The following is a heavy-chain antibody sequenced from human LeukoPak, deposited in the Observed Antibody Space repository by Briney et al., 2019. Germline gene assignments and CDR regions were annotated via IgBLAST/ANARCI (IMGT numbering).Heavy chain of an antibody. Sequence: PGGSLRLSCSASGFAFSGSAIHWVRQASGKGLDWVGRVKSRADNYATAFAASMKGRFAISRDDSKNTAYLQMNSLRTEDTAVYYCTRLPTYCGNGACYFDYWGRGTLVTVSS. CDR1: GFAFSGSA. J-gene: IGHJ4*02. CDR2: VKSRADNYAT. CDR3: TRLPTYCGNGACYFDY. V-gene: IGHV3-73*01. D-gene: IGHD2-8*01.